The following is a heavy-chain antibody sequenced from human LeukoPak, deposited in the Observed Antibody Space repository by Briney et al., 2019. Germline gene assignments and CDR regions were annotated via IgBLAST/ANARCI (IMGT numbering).Heavy chain of an antibody. V-gene: IGHV1-18*04. CDR3: ARTTGRYSSSP. CDR1: GYTFTGYY. Sequence: ASVKVSCKASGYTFTGYYIHWVRQAPGQGLEWMGWISAYNGNTNYAQKLQGRVTMTTDTSTSTAYMELRSLRSDDTAVYYCARTTGRYSSSPWGQGTLVTVSS. J-gene: IGHJ5*02. D-gene: IGHD6-13*01. CDR2: ISAYNGNT.